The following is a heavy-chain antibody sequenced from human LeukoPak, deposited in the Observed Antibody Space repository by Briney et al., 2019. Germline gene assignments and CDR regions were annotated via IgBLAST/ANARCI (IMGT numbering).Heavy chain of an antibody. V-gene: IGHV3-7*01. J-gene: IGHJ4*02. Sequence: GGSLRLSCAASGFTFSSYWMSWVRQAPGKGLEWVANIKQDGSEKCYVDSVKGRFTISRDNAKNSLYLQMNSLRAEDTAVYYCARDRTWYSSGWYPPDYWGQGALVTVSS. CDR3: ARDRTWYSSGWYPPDY. D-gene: IGHD6-19*01. CDR2: IKQDGSEK. CDR1: GFTFSSYW.